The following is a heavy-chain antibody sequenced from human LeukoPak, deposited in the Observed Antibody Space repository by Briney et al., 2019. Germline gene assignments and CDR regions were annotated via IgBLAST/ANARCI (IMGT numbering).Heavy chain of an antibody. V-gene: IGHV5-51*01. CDR3: ARRSGSYFNF. J-gene: IGHJ4*02. CDR2: IYPGDSDT. CDR1: GYSFGNFW. D-gene: IGHD1-26*01. Sequence: GESLKICCEGSGSGYSFGNFWIGWVRQMPGKGLEWMGIIYPGDSDTRYSPSFEGQVTISVDKSVNTAYLQWSSLRASDTAIYFCARRSGSYFNFWGQGTQVIVSS.